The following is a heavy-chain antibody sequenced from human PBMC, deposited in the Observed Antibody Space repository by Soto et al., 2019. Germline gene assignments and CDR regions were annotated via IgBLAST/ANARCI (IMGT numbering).Heavy chain of an antibody. CDR2: IYPGDSDT. CDR1: GYSFTNYW. CDR3: ARRGSSGREERWFDP. V-gene: IGHV5-51*01. J-gene: IGHJ5*02. D-gene: IGHD6-19*01. Sequence: GESLKISCKGSGYSFTNYWIGWVRQMPGKGLEWMGTIYPGDSDTRYSPSFQGQVTISADKSINTAYLHWSSLKASDTAIYFCARRGSSGREERWFDPWGQGTLVTVT.